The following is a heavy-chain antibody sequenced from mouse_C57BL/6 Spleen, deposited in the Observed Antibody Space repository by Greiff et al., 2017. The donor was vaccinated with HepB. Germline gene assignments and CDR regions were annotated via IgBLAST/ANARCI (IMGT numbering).Heavy chain of an antibody. J-gene: IGHJ2*01. D-gene: IGHD2-10*02. CDR3: AREAESYGNLDY. Sequence: LQESGAELVKPGASVKISCKASGYAFSSYWMNWVKQRPGKGLEWIGQIYPGDGDTNYNGKFKGKATLTADKSSSTAYMQLSSLTSEDSAVYFCAREAESYGNLDYWGQGTTLTVSS. CDR2: IYPGDGDT. V-gene: IGHV1-80*01. CDR1: GYAFSSYW.